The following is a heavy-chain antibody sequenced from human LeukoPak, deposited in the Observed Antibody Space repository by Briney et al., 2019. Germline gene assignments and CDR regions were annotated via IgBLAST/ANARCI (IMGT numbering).Heavy chain of an antibody. CDR2: ISYDGSNK. J-gene: IGHJ4*02. CDR1: GFTFSSYG. D-gene: IGHD6-13*01. CDR3: AKSGIEAAGSLVYFDY. Sequence: GRSLRLSCAASGFTFSSYGMHWVRQAPGKGLECVAIISYDGSNKCYTDSVKGRFTISRDNSKNTLYLQMNSLRAEDTAVYYCAKSGIEAAGSLVYFDYWGQGTLVTASS. V-gene: IGHV3-30*18.